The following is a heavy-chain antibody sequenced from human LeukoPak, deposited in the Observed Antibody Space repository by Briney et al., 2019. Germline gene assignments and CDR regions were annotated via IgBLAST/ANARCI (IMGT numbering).Heavy chain of an antibody. CDR3: AREGVYSPDPSSYHRHAFDV. V-gene: IGHV4-31*03. Sequence: PSETLSLTCTVSGGSISSGGYYWSWIRQHPGKGLEWIGYIYYSGSTYYNPSLKSRVTISVDTSKNQFSLKLSSVTAADTAVYYCAREGVYSPDPSSYHRHAFDVWGKGTVVIVSS. CDR2: IYYSGST. CDR1: GGSISSGGYY. J-gene: IGHJ3*01. D-gene: IGHD3-16*02.